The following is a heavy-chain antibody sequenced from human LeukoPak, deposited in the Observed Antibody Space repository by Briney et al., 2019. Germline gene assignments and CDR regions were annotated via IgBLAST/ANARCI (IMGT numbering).Heavy chain of an antibody. Sequence: SVKVSCKASGGTFSSYAISWVRQAPGQGLEWMGGIIPIFGTANYAQKFQGRVTITADESTSTAYMELSSLRSEDTAVYYCAREGGSSGYYTVLYYFDYWGQGTLVTVSS. CDR2: IIPIFGTA. V-gene: IGHV1-69*01. J-gene: IGHJ4*02. CDR1: GGTFSSYA. D-gene: IGHD3-22*01. CDR3: AREGGSSGYYTVLYYFDY.